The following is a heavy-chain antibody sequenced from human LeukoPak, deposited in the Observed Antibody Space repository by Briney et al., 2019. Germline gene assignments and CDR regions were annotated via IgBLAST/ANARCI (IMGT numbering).Heavy chain of an antibody. D-gene: IGHD4-17*01. V-gene: IGHV4-38-2*01. Sequence: SETLSLTCAVSGYSISSGYYWGWIRPPPGKGLEWIGSIYHSGSTYYNPSLKSRVTISVDTSKNQFSLKLSSVTAADTAVYYCARRLRKTFDAFDIGGQGTMVTVSS. J-gene: IGHJ3*02. CDR1: GYSISSGYY. CDR3: ARRLRKTFDAFDI. CDR2: IYHSGST.